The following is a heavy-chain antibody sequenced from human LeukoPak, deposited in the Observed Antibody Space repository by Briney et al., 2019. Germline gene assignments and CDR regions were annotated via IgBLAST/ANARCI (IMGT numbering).Heavy chain of an antibody. D-gene: IGHD3-9*01. CDR3: ARESGDILTGYYHRYFDY. Sequence: GGSLRLSCAASGFTFSSYSMNWVRQAPGKGLEWVSSISSSSSYIYYADSVKGRFTISRDNAKNSLYLQMNSLRAEDTAVYYCARESGDILTGYYHRYFDYRGQGTLVTVSS. V-gene: IGHV3-21*01. CDR2: ISSSSSYI. J-gene: IGHJ4*02. CDR1: GFTFSSYS.